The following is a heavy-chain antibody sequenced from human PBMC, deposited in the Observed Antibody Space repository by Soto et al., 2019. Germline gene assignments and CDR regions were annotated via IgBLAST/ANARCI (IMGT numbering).Heavy chain of an antibody. Sequence: EVQLVESGGGLVKPGESLGLSCAASGFSFSDAWMNWVRQAPGKGLEWVGRIKSKTDGGTTDYAAPVNGRFSISRDDSKNTLYLQTSSLKTDDTAVYYCTRGRLSGHYTDYWGRGTLVTVSS. CDR2: IKSKTDGGTT. CDR1: GFSFSDAW. J-gene: IGHJ4*02. CDR3: TRGRLSGHYTDY. V-gene: IGHV3-15*07. D-gene: IGHD5-12*01.